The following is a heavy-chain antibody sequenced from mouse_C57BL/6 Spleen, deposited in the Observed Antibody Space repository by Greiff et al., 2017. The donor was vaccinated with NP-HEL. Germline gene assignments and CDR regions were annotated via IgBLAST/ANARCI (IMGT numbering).Heavy chain of an antibody. CDR3: AREGPSFAY. D-gene: IGHD3-3*01. CDR1: GFTFSSYA. V-gene: IGHV5-4*01. J-gene: IGHJ3*01. CDR2: ISDGGSYT. Sequence: EVMLVESGGGLVKPGGSLKLSCAASGFTFSSYAMSWVRQTPEKRLEWVATISDGGSYTYYPDNVKGRFTISRDNAKNNLYLQMSHLKSEDTAMYYCAREGPSFAYWGQGTLVTVSA.